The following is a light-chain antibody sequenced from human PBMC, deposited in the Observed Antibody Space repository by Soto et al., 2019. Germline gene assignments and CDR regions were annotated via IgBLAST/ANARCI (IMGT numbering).Light chain of an antibody. CDR1: SGHSTYA. CDR2: VNSDGSH. V-gene: IGLV4-69*01. J-gene: IGLJ3*02. CDR3: QTWGTGVGV. Sequence: QSVLTQSPSASASLGASVKLTCTLSSGHSTYAIAWHQQQPEMGPRYLMKVNSDGSHNKGDGIPDRFSGSSSGAERYLTISSLQSEDEADYYCQTWGTGVGVFGGGTKVTVL.